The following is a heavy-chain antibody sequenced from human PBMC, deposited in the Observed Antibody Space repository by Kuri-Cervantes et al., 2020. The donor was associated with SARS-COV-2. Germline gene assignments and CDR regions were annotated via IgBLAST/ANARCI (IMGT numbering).Heavy chain of an antibody. CDR2: ISSSSSYT. CDR1: GFTVSSNY. V-gene: IGHV3-11*06. CDR3: ARRDLLSFPDYYGMDV. D-gene: IGHD3-3*01. J-gene: IGHJ6*02. Sequence: GGSLRLSCAASGFTVSSNYMSWIRQAPGKGLEWVSYISSSSSYTNYADSVKGRFTISRDNAKNSLYLQMNSLRAGDTAVYYCARRDLLSFPDYYGMDVWGQGTTVTVSS.